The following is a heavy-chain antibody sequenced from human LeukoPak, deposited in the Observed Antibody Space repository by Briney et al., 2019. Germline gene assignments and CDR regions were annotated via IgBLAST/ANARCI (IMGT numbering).Heavy chain of an antibody. Sequence: PGGSLRLSCAASGFTFDDYAMHWARQAPGKGLEWVSGISWNSGSIGYADSVKGRFTISRDNAKNSLYLQMNSLRAEDTALYYCAKVGGISMVRGVMAYYNGMDVWGQGTTVTVSS. D-gene: IGHD3-10*01. CDR2: ISWNSGSI. V-gene: IGHV3-9*01. J-gene: IGHJ6*02. CDR1: GFTFDDYA. CDR3: AKVGGISMVRGVMAYYNGMDV.